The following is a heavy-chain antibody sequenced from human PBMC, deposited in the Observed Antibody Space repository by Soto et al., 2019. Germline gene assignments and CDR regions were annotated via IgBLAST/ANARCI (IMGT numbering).Heavy chain of an antibody. Sequence: EVQLVESGGGLVQPGGSLRLSCEASGFTFRNYDMHWVRQGTGKGLEWVSGISAAGDPDYADSVEGRFTISRENAQTSFFLQMNSLRVSETAVYYCARTDRDFYGLDVWGQGTTVIVSS. CDR1: GFTFRNYD. J-gene: IGHJ6*02. V-gene: IGHV3-13*05. CDR3: ARTDRDFYGLDV. CDR2: ISAAGDP.